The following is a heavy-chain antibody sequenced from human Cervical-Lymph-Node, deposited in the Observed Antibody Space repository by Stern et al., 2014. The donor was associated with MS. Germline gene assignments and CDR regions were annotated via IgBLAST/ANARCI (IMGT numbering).Heavy chain of an antibody. CDR3: AKRRDGFNYLAS. CDR1: GFTFSSYG. D-gene: IGHD5-24*01. CDR2: ISSDGTEE. V-gene: IGHV3-30*18. J-gene: IGHJ5*01. Sequence: VQLEESGGGVVQPGRSLRLSCSASGFTFSSYGMHWVRQITGKGLEWEALISSDGTEEFYADSVKGRFTISRDNSKKTLYLQMNGLRAEDTAVYSCAKRRDGFNYLASWGQGTLVTVSS.